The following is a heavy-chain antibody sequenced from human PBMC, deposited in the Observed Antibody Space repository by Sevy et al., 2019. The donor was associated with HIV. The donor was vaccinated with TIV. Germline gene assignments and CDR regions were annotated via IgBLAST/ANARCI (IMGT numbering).Heavy chain of an antibody. D-gene: IGHD5-12*01. Sequence: GGSLRLSCTTSGFTFEDYALSWFRQAPGKGLEWVAFITRNSYEAYGGTTDYAASVKGRFIISRDDSKSIAYLQMNSLKTEDTAAYYCTRGLATADTPEYYFDYWGQGILVTVSS. V-gene: IGHV3-49*03. CDR1: GFTFEDYA. CDR3: TRGLATADTPEYYFDY. J-gene: IGHJ4*02. CDR2: ITRNSYEAYGGTT.